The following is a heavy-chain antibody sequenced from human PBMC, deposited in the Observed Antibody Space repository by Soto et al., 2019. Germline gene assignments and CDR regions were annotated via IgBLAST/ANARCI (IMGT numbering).Heavy chain of an antibody. CDR1: GGSISSYY. D-gene: IGHD2-2*01. V-gene: IGHV4-4*07. Sequence: QVQLQESGPGLVKPSETLSLTCTVSGGSISSYYWSWIRQPAGKGLEWIGRIYTSGSTNYNPSLKGRVTMSVDTSKNHFTLKLSSVTAADTAVYYWARDGGTREYQLLCITGGCYYYGMDVWGQGTTVTVSS. CDR3: ARDGGTREYQLLCITGGCYYYGMDV. CDR2: IYTSGST. J-gene: IGHJ6*02.